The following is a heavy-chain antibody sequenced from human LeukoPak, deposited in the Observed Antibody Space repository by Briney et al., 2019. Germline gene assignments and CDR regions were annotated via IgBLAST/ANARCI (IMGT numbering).Heavy chain of an antibody. CDR3: ARDTARITIFGVAKYMDL. CDR2: IKPNSGGT. Sequence: GASVKVSCKASGYTFTGYYMHWVRQAPGQGLEWMGWIKPNSGGTNYAQKFQGRVTMTRDTSISTAYMELSRLRSDDTAVYYCARDTARITIFGVAKYMDLWGKGTTVTVSS. V-gene: IGHV1-2*02. CDR1: GYTFTGYY. D-gene: IGHD3-3*01. J-gene: IGHJ6*03.